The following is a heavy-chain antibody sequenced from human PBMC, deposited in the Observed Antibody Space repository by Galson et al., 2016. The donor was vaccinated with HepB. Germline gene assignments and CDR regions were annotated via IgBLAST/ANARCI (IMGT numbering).Heavy chain of an antibody. CDR2: LSGSGGNT. CDR1: GFTFSNYA. J-gene: IGHJ4*02. Sequence: SLRLSCAASGFTFSNYAMSWVRQTPGKGLEWVSTLSGSGGNTYYVDSVKGRFTISRDNSKNTLYLQMNSLRADDTAVYYCAKSLYGGNFWGQGTLVTVSS. V-gene: IGHV3-23*01. CDR3: AKSLYGGNF. D-gene: IGHD4-23*01.